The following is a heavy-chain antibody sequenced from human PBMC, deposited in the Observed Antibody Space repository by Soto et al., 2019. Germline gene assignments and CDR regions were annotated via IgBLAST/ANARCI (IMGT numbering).Heavy chain of an antibody. J-gene: IGHJ4*02. CDR3: AISYGSGDLAFHY. D-gene: IGHD3-10*01. V-gene: IGHV1-69*02. CDR1: GNTFSFYT. Sequence: QVQLVQYGAELKKPGSSVKVSCKASGNTFSFYTVNWERQAPVLELEWMGRVNPILRMSNYPQKFQGRITRTAKNSATTALMEMRSLPSEDRALYYCAISYGSGDLAFHYWGQGALVTVSS. CDR2: VNPILRMS.